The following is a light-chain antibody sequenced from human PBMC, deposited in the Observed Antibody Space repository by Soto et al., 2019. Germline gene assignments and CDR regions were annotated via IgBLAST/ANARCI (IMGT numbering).Light chain of an antibody. J-gene: IGKJ1*01. Sequence: DMGMTQSPLSLPVTPGEPASISCRSSQSLLQSNGYTYLYWYLQKSVQSPQLLIYLTTIRASRVPDRFNGSGSGPEVTLKISKVEAEDVAVYYCLQALQSPPWTFGQGTKVDI. CDR3: LQALQSPPWT. CDR1: QSLLQSNGYTY. V-gene: IGKV2-28*01. CDR2: LTT.